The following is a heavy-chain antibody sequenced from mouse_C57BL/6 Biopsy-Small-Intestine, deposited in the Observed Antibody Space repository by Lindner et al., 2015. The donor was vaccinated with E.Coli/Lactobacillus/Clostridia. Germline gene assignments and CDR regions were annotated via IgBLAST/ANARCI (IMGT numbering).Heavy chain of an antibody. Sequence: SVKVSCKVSGHTLTELSMHWVRQAPGKGLEWMGGFDPEEGKRVYAEKFQGRVTMTEDTSSDTAYMELNRLTSEDTAVYYCVKLDIMAGYYRGNWFDPWGQGTLVTVS. V-gene: IGHV1-83*01. D-gene: IGHD2-12*01. CDR2: FDPEEGKR. J-gene: IGHJ3*01. CDR1: GHTLTELS. CDR3: VKLDIMAGYYRGNWFDP.